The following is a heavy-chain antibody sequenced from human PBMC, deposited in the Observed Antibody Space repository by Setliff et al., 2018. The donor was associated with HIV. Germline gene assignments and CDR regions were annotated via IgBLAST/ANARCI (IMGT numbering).Heavy chain of an antibody. CDR3: ARARRAGSGPKYFQH. CDR1: GGSFNGYY. CDR2: INHSGST. D-gene: IGHD2-15*01. J-gene: IGHJ1*01. V-gene: IGHV4-34*01. Sequence: SEILSLTCAVYGGSFNGYYWSWIRQPPGKGLEWIGEINHSGSTNYNPSLKSRVTMSVDKSKNQFSLRLSSVTAADTAVYYCARARRAGSGPKYFQHWGQGTLVTVSS.